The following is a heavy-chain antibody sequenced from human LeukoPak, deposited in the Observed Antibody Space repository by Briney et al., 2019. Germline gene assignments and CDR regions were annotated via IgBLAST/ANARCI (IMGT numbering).Heavy chain of an antibody. V-gene: IGHV4-59*01. D-gene: IGHD6-19*01. CDR3: ASLAVAARAEYFQH. J-gene: IGHJ1*01. CDR1: GGSISSYY. Sequence: SETLSLPCTVSGGSISSYYWSWTRQPPGKGLEWIGYIYYSGSTNYNPSLKSRVTISVDTSKNQFSLKLSSVTAADTAVYYCASLAVAARAEYFQHWGQGTLVTVSS. CDR2: IYYSGST.